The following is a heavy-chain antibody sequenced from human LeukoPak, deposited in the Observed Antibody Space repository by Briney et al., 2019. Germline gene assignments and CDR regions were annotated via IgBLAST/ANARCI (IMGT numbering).Heavy chain of an antibody. J-gene: IGHJ4*02. CDR2: TYYRSKWYN. CDR3: VRSQYWRFDD. Sequence: SQTLSLTCAISGDSVSSNSAVWNWIRQSPSRGLEWLGRTYYRSKWYNDYGVSVKSRITVNPDTSKNQFSLQLNSVTPEDTAVYYCVRSQYWRFDDWGQGTLVTVSS. V-gene: IGHV6-1*01. D-gene: IGHD2-8*02. CDR1: GDSVSSNSAV.